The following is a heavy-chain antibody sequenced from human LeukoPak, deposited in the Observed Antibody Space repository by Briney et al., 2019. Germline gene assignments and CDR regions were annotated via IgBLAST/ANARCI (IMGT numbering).Heavy chain of an antibody. CDR1: GFTFSSYS. CDR2: ISSSSSYI. J-gene: IGHJ4*02. CDR3: ARDIGSVAGADY. D-gene: IGHD6-19*01. Sequence: PGGSLRLSCAASGFTFSSYSMNWVRQAPGKGLEWVSSISSSSSYIYYADSVKGRLTISRDSAKNSLYLQMNSLRAEDTAVYYCARDIGSVAGADYWGQGTLVTVSS. V-gene: IGHV3-21*01.